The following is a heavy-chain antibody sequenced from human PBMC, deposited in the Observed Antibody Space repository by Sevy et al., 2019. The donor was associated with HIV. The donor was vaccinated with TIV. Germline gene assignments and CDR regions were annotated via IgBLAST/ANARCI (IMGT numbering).Heavy chain of an antibody. CDR3: AREVPGSLYGMDV. J-gene: IGHJ6*02. CDR2: IRTAGDT. D-gene: IGHD3-10*01. V-gene: IGHV3-13*01. CDR1: GFTFSSYD. Sequence: GGSLRLSCAASGFTFSSYDIHWVRQATGKGLEWVSAIRTAGDTYYPDSVKGRITISRENAKNSLYLQMNSLRAGDTAVYYCAREVPGSLYGMDVWGQGTTVTVSS.